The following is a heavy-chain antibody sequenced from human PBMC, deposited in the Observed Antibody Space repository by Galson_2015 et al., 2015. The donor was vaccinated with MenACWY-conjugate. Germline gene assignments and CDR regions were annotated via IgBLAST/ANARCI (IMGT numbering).Heavy chain of an antibody. Sequence: SLRLSCAASGFTFSHCGMNWVRQAPGKGLEWVSYIRPDGSIIYYADSAKGRFTISRDNSKNTLYLQINSLRDEDTAVYYCASGRNPTVKSMYLDYWGQGALVTVSS. CDR3: ASGRNPTVKSMYLDY. J-gene: IGHJ4*02. CDR1: GFTFSHCG. V-gene: IGHV3-48*02. CDR2: IRPDGSII. D-gene: IGHD1-14*01.